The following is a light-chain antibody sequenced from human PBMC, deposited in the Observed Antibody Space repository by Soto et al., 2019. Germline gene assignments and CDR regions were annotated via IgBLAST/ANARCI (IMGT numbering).Light chain of an antibody. J-gene: IGKJ3*01. CDR2: AAS. V-gene: IGKV1-39*01. Sequence: DLQMTQSPSTLSASVGDRVTITCRASQSISSWLAWYQQKPGKAPNLLIFAASSLQSGVPSRFSGSGSGTDFTLTINSLQPEDFASYYCQQSFSTPITFGPGTKVDI. CDR1: QSISSW. CDR3: QQSFSTPIT.